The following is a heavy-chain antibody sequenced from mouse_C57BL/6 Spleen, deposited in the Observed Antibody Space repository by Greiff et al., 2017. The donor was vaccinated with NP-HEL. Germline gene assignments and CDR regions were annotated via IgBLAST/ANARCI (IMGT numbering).Heavy chain of an antibody. CDR1: GYAFSSSW. CDR3: ARWEDYGSSYFDY. J-gene: IGHJ2*01. CDR2: IYPGDGDT. D-gene: IGHD1-1*01. Sequence: VKLQQSGPELVKPGASVKISCKASGYAFSSSWMNWVKQRPGKGLEWIGRIYPGDGDTNYNGKFKGKATLTADKSSSTAYMQLSSLTSEDSAVYFCARWEDYGSSYFDYWGQGTTLTVSS. V-gene: IGHV1-82*01.